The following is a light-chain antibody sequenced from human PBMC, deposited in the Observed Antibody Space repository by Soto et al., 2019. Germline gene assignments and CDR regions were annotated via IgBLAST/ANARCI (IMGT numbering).Light chain of an antibody. CDR2: AAS. J-gene: IGKJ3*01. CDR1: QSVSTY. Sequence: EIVLTQSPATLSLSPGERATLSCRASQSVSTYLAWYQQKPGQAPRLLIYAASYRATGVPARFSGSGSGTEFTLTISSLEPEDLAVYYCQQRSNWPPIFTFGPGTKVDI. CDR3: QQRSNWPPIFT. V-gene: IGKV3-11*01.